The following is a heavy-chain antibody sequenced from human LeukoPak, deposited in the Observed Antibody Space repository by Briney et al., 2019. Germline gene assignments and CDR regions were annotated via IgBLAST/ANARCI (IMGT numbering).Heavy chain of an antibody. CDR1: GFTFSSYW. D-gene: IGHD2-15*01. V-gene: IGHV3-7*01. Sequence: PGGSLRLSCAASGFTFSSYWMSWVRQAPGKGLEWVANIKQDGSEKYYVDSVKGRLTISRDNAKNSLYLQMNSLRAEDTAVYYCARDYRGYRAPYYFDYWGQGTLVTVSS. CDR3: ARDYRGYRAPYYFDY. J-gene: IGHJ4*02. CDR2: IKQDGSEK.